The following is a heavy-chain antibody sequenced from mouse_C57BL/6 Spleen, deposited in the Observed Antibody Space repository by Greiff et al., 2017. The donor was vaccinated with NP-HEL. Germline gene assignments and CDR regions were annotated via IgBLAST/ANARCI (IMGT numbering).Heavy chain of an antibody. CDR1: GYAFTNYL. CDR3: AREPHYYGGFDY. CDR2: INPGSGGT. Sequence: QVQLQQSGAELVRPGTSVKVSCKASGYAFTNYLIEWVKQRPGQGLEWIGVINPGSGGTNYNEKFKGKATLTADKSSSTAYMQLSSLTSEDSAVYFCAREPHYYGGFDYWGQGTTLTVSS. D-gene: IGHD1-1*02. V-gene: IGHV1-54*01. J-gene: IGHJ2*01.